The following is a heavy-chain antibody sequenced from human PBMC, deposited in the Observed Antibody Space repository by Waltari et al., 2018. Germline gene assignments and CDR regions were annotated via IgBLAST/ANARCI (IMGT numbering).Heavy chain of an antibody. CDR1: GASISTNY. Sequence: QVQLHESGPGLVKPSETLSLTCTVSGASISTNYWSWLRQPAGKGLGWIGRIYSSGTTNYNPSPKSRVTMSVDRSKNQLSLKVQSVTAADTAVYYCARLGFGSGIEGAWFDPWGQGTQVTVSS. D-gene: IGHD3-10*01. CDR2: IYSSGTT. V-gene: IGHV4-4*07. J-gene: IGHJ5*02. CDR3: ARLGFGSGIEGAWFDP.